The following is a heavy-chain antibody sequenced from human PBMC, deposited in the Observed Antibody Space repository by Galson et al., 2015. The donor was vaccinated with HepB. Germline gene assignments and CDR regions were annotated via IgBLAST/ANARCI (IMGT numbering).Heavy chain of an antibody. CDR1: GYTFTSYA. J-gene: IGHJ4*02. CDR3: ARDTKYYDFWSGYSY. D-gene: IGHD3-3*01. V-gene: IGHV1-3*01. CDR2: INAGNGNT. Sequence: SVKVSCKASGYTFTSYAMHWVRQAPGQGLEWMGWINAGNGNTKYSQKFQGRVTITRDTSASTAYMELSSLRSEDTAVYYCARDTKYYDFWSGYSYWGQGTLVTVSS.